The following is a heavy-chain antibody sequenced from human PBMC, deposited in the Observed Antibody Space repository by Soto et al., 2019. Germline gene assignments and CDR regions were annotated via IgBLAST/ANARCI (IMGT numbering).Heavy chain of an antibody. CDR2: IGGRGGST. V-gene: IGHV3-23*01. CDR3: AKQGDYDFWSSSNNWLDP. Sequence: GGSLRLSCAASGFTFSSYAMSWVRQAPGKGLEWVSAIGGRGGSTYYADSVKGRFTISRDSSKNTLYLQMNSLRAEDTAVYYCAKQGDYDFWSSSNNWLDPWGQGTLVTVSS. CDR1: GFTFSSYA. J-gene: IGHJ5*02. D-gene: IGHD3-3*01.